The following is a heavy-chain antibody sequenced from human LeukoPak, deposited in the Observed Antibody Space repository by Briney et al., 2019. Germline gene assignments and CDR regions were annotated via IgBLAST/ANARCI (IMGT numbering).Heavy chain of an antibody. CDR1: GFTFSSYA. J-gene: IGHJ4*02. CDR2: ISGSGGST. D-gene: IGHD3-22*01. V-gene: IGHV3-23*01. CDR3: AKPLAGLGYSFDY. Sequence: GGSLRLSCVASGFTFSSYAMSWVRQAPGKGLEWVSAISGSGGSTYYADSVKGRFTISRDNSKNTLYLQMNSLRAEDTAVYYCAKPLAGLGYSFDYWGQGTLVTVSS.